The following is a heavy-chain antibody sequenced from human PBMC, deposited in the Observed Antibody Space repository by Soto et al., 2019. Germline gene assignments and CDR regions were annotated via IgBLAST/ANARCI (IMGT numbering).Heavy chain of an antibody. CDR2: ISYEGSHT. D-gene: IGHD2-15*01. J-gene: IGHJ4*02. Sequence: QVQLLESGGGVFQPGRSLRLSCAASGFIFSSYGMHWVRQAPGRGREWVAVISYEGSHTYYADSVKGRFTITRDNSKNTLYLQMNSLRPEDTAVYYCAKEVHCGGGSCSWSEGFDYWGQGTLLTVSS. CDR3: AKEVHCGGGSCSWSEGFDY. CDR1: GFIFSSYG. V-gene: IGHV3-30*18.